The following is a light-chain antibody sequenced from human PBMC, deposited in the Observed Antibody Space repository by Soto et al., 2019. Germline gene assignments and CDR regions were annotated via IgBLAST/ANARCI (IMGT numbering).Light chain of an antibody. V-gene: IGLV1-51*01. J-gene: IGLJ1*01. CDR2: DDN. CDR3: GSWDSSLSAYV. CDR1: SPNIGGNS. Sequence: QSVLTQPPSVSAAPGQKVTISCSESSPNIGGNSVSWYQQLPGTAPKLLIYDDNKRPSGIPDRFSGSKSGTSATLGITGFQTGDEADYYCGSWDSSLSAYVFGTGTKVTVL.